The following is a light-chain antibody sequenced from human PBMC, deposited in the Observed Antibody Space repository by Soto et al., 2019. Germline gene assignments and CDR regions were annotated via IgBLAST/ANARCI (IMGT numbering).Light chain of an antibody. V-gene: IGKV1-5*03. CDR1: QSISSW. CDR3: QQYSYFAT. CDR2: KAS. J-gene: IGKJ1*01. Sequence: DIQMTQSPSTLSASVGDRVTITCRASQSISSWLTWYQQKAGQAPKLLIYKASIVESGVPSRFSGSGYGTELTLTISSLQPDDSATYYCQQYSYFATFGQGTRVEVK.